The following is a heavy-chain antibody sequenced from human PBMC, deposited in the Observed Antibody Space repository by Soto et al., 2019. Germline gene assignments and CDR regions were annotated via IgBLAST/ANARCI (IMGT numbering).Heavy chain of an antibody. CDR3: AYLPCSGGSCYWFSYSGMDV. CDR2: IYWDDDK. J-gene: IGHJ6*02. Sequence: QITLKESGPTLVKPTQTLTLTCTFSGFSLSTSGVGVAWIRQPPGKALEWLALIYWDDDKRYRPSLATRLTITKDTSKNQVVLPMTNMASVDTATYYCAYLPCSGGSCYWFSYSGMDVWGQGTTVTVSS. CDR1: GFSLSTSGVG. D-gene: IGHD2-15*01. V-gene: IGHV2-5*02.